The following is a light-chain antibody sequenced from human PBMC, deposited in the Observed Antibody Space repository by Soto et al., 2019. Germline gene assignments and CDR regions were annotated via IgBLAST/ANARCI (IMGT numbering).Light chain of an antibody. CDR1: QSVSSGY. Sequence: EFVLTQTPATLSLSPGERATLSCGASQSVSSGYIAWYQQKRGLAPRLLIFDASRRATGIPDRFSGSGSGTDFTLTISRLEPEDFAVYYCQRYGISPQTFGQGTKVDIK. V-gene: IGKV3D-20*01. CDR3: QRYGISPQT. CDR2: DAS. J-gene: IGKJ1*01.